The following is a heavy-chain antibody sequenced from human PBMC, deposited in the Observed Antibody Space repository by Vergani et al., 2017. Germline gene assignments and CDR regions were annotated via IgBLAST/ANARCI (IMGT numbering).Heavy chain of an antibody. CDR2: IIPILGIA. D-gene: IGHD1-26*01. J-gene: IGHJ3*02. Sequence: QVQLVQSGAEVKKPGSSVKVSCKASGGTFSSYTISWVRQAPGQGLEWMGRIIPILGIANYAQKFQGRVTSTADKSTSTAYMELSSLRSEDTAVYYCARERLWAQAFDIWGQGTMVTVSS. CDR1: GGTFSSYT. V-gene: IGHV1-69*08. CDR3: ARERLWAQAFDI.